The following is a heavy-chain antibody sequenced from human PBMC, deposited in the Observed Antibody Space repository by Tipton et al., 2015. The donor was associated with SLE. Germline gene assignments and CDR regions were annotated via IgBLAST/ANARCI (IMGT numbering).Heavy chain of an antibody. J-gene: IGHJ6*02. CDR1: GFTFSTSA. CDR3: AATATALSGAVYYGMDV. V-gene: IGHV1-58*02. CDR2: IVVGSGLT. Sequence: QSGAEVKKPGTSVKVSCKASGFTFSTSAMHWVRQARGQRLEWIGWIVVGSGLTTYAQKFQERVTISSDMSTTTVFLELSSLGSEDTAMYYCAATATALSGAVYYGMDVWGHGTTVTVSS. D-gene: IGHD5-18*01.